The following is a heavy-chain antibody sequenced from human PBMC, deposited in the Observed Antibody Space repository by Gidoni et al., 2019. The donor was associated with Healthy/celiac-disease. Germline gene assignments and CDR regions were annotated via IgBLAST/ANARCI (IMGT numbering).Heavy chain of an antibody. Sequence: EVQLVESGGGLVQPGGSLRLSCAASGFTFSSYWMSWVRQAPGKGLEWVANIKQDGSEKYYVDSVKGRFTISRDNAKNSLYLQMNSLRAEDTAVYYCARALARFLDLSPYDYWGQGTLVTVSS. CDR1: GFTFSSYW. CDR3: ARALARFLDLSPYDY. V-gene: IGHV3-7*01. J-gene: IGHJ4*02. CDR2: IKQDGSEK. D-gene: IGHD3-3*01.